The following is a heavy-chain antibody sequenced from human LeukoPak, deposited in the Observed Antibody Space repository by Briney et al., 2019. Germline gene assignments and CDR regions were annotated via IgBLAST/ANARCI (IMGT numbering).Heavy chain of an antibody. D-gene: IGHD1-26*01. Sequence: PSETLSLTCTVSGGSIGSHYWSWIRQPPGKGLEWIGYIYYTGGTNYNPSLKSRVTMSVDTSKNQFSLKLRSVTAADTAVYYCARDPSGSFFNWFDPWGQGTLVTVSS. CDR3: ARDPSGSFFNWFDP. CDR2: IYYTGGT. J-gene: IGHJ5*02. V-gene: IGHV4-59*11. CDR1: GGSIGSHY.